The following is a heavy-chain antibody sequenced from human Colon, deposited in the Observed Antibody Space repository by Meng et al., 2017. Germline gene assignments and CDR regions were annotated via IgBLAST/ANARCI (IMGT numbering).Heavy chain of an antibody. CDR3: TSYASTPSRPPLEYFDF. J-gene: IGHJ4*02. D-gene: IGHD6-6*01. CDR2: TYYRSKWYN. CDR1: GDSVSSNSAA. V-gene: IGHV6-1*01. Sequence: AHLPPRGPGLVNPPQPPSLPCALSGDSVSSNSAAWNWIRQSPSRGLEWLGRTYYRSKWYNDYAVSVKSRITINPDTSKNQFSLRLTSVTAADTAVYYCTSYASTPSRPPLEYFDFWGQGNLVTVSS.